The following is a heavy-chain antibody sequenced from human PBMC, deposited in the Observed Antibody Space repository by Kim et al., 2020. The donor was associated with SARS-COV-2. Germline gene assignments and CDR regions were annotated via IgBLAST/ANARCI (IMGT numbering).Heavy chain of an antibody. CDR3: AKDKTGYDILTGYFPFDY. V-gene: IGHV3-23*01. D-gene: IGHD3-9*01. J-gene: IGHJ4*02. Sequence: KSRFTISRDNSKNTLYLQMNSLRAEDTAVYYCAKDKTGYDILTGYFPFDYWGQGTLVTVSS.